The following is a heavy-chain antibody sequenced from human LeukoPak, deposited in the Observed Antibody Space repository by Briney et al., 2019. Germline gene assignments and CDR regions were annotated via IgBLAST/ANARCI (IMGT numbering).Heavy chain of an antibody. Sequence: GGSLRLSCAASGFSFSSYWMSWVRQAPGKGLEWVANIQERGSEKYYVNSVKGRFTISRDNAKNSLYLQMNSLRVEDTAVYYCARDRSYGSGSLDIDYWGQGTLVTVSS. CDR1: GFSFSSYW. D-gene: IGHD3-10*01. CDR3: ARDRSYGSGSLDIDY. V-gene: IGHV3-7*01. CDR2: IQERGSEK. J-gene: IGHJ4*02.